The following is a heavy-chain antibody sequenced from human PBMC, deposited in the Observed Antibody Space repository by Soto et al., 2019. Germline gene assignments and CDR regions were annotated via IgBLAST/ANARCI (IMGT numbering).Heavy chain of an antibody. J-gene: IGHJ4*02. CDR3: AGDLVSGSGSLGH. CDR1: GFTFSTYG. Sequence: EVQLVESGGGIVQPGGSLRLSCVASGFTFSTYGMHWVRQAPGKGLVWVSRIRGDGNDANYADSVRGRFSISRDNAKSTLYLQMNSLRAEDTAVYYCAGDLVSGSGSLGHWGQGTLVTVSS. D-gene: IGHD3-10*01. V-gene: IGHV3-74*01. CDR2: IRGDGNDA.